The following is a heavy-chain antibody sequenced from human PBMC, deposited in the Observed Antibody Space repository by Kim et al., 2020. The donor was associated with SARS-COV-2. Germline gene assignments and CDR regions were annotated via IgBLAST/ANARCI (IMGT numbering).Heavy chain of an antibody. V-gene: IGHV3-23*01. Sequence: DSGKGRFTISRDNCKNTLYLQRNSLRAEDTAVYYCAKDRMITLKDAVDMWGQGTMVTVSS. J-gene: IGHJ3*02. CDR3: AKDRMITLKDAVDM. D-gene: IGHD3-16*01.